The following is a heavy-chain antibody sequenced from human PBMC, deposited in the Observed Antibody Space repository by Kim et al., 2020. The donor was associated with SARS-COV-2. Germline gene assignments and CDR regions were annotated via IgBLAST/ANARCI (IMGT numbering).Heavy chain of an antibody. CDR3: ASSIGRRDGYNN. J-gene: IGHJ4*02. CDR1: GGSISSSSYY. D-gene: IGHD5-12*01. CDR2: IYYSGST. V-gene: IGHV4-39*01. Sequence: SETLSLTCTVSGGSISSSSYYWGWIRQPPGKGLEWIGSIYYSGSTYYNQSLKSRVTISVDTSKNQFSLKLSSVTAADTAVYYCASSIGRRDGYNNWGQGTLVSVSS.